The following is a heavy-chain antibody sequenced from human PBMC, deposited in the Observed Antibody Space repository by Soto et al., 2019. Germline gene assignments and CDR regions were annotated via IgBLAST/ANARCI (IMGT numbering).Heavy chain of an antibody. J-gene: IGHJ4*02. Sequence: QVQLQQWGAGLLKPSETLSLTCAVYGGSFSGYYWSWIRQPPGKGLEWIGEINHSGSTNYNPSLMRRVTISVYTSKNQLSLTLSSVTAAVKGVYYCSRGRLNWRSTSCYLSQVDYWGQGTLVTVCS. V-gene: IGHV4-34*01. CDR1: GGSFSGYY. CDR3: SRGRLNWRSTSCYLSQVDY. CDR2: INHSGST. D-gene: IGHD2-2*01.